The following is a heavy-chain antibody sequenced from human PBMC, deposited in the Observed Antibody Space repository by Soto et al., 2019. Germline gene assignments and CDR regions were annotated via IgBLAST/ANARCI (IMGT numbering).Heavy chain of an antibody. V-gene: IGHV1-3*05. J-gene: IGHJ4*02. D-gene: IGHD4-17*01. Sequence: QVQLVQSGAEEKKPGASVKVSCKASGSTFSSYTIHWVRQAPGQSLEWMGWTNVGNGNKKYSQRFQGRVTITRDTSTRTVDMGLSSLPSEDVAVYYSARAGYGDSLADWGQGTLVTVSS. CDR3: ARAGYGDSLAD. CDR1: GSTFSSYT. CDR2: TNVGNGNK.